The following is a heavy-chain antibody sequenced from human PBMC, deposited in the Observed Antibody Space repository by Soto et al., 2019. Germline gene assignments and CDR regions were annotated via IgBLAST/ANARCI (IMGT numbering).Heavy chain of an antibody. J-gene: IGHJ4*02. CDR3: AKDWRGRYSSSWYYFDY. D-gene: IGHD6-13*01. V-gene: IGHV3-30*18. CDR2: ISYDGSNK. CDR1: GFTFSSYG. Sequence: GGSLRLSCAASGFTFSSYGMHWVRQAPGKGLEWVAVISYDGSNKYYADSVKGRFTISRDNSKNTLYLQMNSLRAEDTAVYYCAKDWRGRYSSSWYYFDYWGQGTLVTVSS.